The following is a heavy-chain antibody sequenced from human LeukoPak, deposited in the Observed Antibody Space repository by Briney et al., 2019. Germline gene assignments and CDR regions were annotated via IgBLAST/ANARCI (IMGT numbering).Heavy chain of an antibody. CDR1: GGSISSGGYY. D-gene: IGHD2-2*01. CDR3: ASLGGDCSSTSCYAYFDY. V-gene: IGHV4-31*03. CDR2: IYYSGST. J-gene: IGHJ4*02. Sequence: SQTLSLTCTVSGGSISSGGYYWSWIRQHPGMGLAWIGYIYYSGSTYYNPSLKSRVTISVDTSKNHFSLKLSSVTAADTAVYYCASLGGDCSSTSCYAYFDYWGQGTLVTVSS.